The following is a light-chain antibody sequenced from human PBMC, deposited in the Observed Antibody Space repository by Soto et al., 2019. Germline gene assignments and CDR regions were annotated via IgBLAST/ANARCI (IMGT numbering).Light chain of an antibody. Sequence: MTQSPSTLSVSPGERATLSCRASQSIGSNLAWYQQKPGQSPRLLIYSASTRATGLPARFSGSGSGTEFTLTISSLQSEDFALYYCQQYNNWPITFGQGTRLEIK. CDR2: SAS. CDR1: QSIGSN. CDR3: QQYNNWPIT. J-gene: IGKJ5*01. V-gene: IGKV3-15*01.